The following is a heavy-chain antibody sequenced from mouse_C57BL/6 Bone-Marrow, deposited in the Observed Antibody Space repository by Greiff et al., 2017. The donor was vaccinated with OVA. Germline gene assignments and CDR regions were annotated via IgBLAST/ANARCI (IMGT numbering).Heavy chain of an antibody. Sequence: QVQLQQPGAELVRPGTSVKLPCKASGYTFTSYWMHWVKQRPGQGLEWIGVIDPSDSYTNYNQKFKGKATLTVDTSSSTAYMQLSSLTSEDSAVYYCFENYCDLDDWGKGTTVTVSS. V-gene: IGHV1-59*01. CDR3: FENYCDLDD. CDR2: IDPSDSYT. CDR1: GYTFTSYW. J-gene: IGHJ4*01.